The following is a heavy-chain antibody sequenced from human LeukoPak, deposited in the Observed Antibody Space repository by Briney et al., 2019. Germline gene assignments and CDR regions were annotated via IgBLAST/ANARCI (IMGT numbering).Heavy chain of an antibody. CDR3: ARGGRGHDFSPNYYYGMDV. J-gene: IGHJ6*02. V-gene: IGHV3-33*01. CDR1: GFTFSSYG. CDR2: IWYDGSNK. D-gene: IGHD5-12*01. Sequence: GGSLRLSCAASGFTFSSYGMHWVRQAPGKGLEWVAVIWYDGSNKYHADSVKGRFTISRDNSKNTLYLEMNSLRAEDTAVYYCARGGRGHDFSPNYYYGMDVWGQGTTVTVSS.